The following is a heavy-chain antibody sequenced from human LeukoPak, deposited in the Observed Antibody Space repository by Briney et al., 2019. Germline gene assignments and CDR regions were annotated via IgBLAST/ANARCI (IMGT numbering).Heavy chain of an antibody. J-gene: IGHJ4*02. CDR2: IQQDGSEK. V-gene: IGHV3-7*01. Sequence: PGGSLRLSCSASGFTFSSYWMSWVRPAPRKGLEWVANIQQDGSEKYYVDSVKGRFTISRDNAKNSLYLQVSSLRAEDTAVYYCARNQRRLDYWGQGTLVSVSS. D-gene: IGHD1-14*01. CDR1: GFTFSSYW. CDR3: ARNQRRLDY.